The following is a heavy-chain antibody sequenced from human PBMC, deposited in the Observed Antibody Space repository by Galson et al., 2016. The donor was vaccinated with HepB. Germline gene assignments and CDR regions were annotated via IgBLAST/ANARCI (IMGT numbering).Heavy chain of an antibody. V-gene: IGHV4-59*01. CDR2: IYHNGNT. J-gene: IGHJ5*02. CDR3: ARVRRWFDP. CDR1: GGSFTNYF. Sequence: TLSLTCAVSGGSFTNYFWNWIRQPPGKGPEWIGYIYHNGNTNYNASFKSRVTISLDTSRNQFSLKLNSVTTADTAVYYCARVRRWFDPWGQGVLVTVSS. D-gene: IGHD3-10*01.